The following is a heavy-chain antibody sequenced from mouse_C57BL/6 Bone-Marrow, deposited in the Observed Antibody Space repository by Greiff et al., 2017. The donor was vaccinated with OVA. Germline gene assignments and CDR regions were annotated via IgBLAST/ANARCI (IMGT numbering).Heavy chain of an antibody. J-gene: IGHJ3*01. V-gene: IGHV1-64*01. Sequence: QVQLQQPGAELVKPGASVKLSCMASGYTFTSYWMHWVKQRPGQGLEWIGMIHPNSGSTNYNEKFKSKATLTVDKSSSTAYMQLSSLTSEDSAVYYCARRGTAWFAYWGQGTLVTVSA. CDR1: GYTFTSYW. CDR2: IHPNSGST. D-gene: IGHD3-3*01. CDR3: ARRGTAWFAY.